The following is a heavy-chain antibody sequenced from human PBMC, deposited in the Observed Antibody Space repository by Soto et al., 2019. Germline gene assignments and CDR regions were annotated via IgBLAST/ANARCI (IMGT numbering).Heavy chain of an antibody. J-gene: IGHJ4*02. Sequence: GSGPTLVNPTETLTLTCTVSGFSLSTARVGVSWIRQPPGKALEWLAHILSNDEKSYSTSLKSRLTISKDTPKSQVVLTMTNPDPVDTATYFCARMLYISSWFQVDNWGQGTLVTVFS. CDR3: ARMLYISSWFQVDN. V-gene: IGHV2-26*01. CDR2: ILSNDEK. D-gene: IGHD6-13*01. CDR1: GFSLSTARVG.